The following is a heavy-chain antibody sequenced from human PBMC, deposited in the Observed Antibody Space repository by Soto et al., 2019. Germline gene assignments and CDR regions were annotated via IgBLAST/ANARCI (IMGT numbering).Heavy chain of an antibody. CDR3: AREDDGGDRDYYGLDV. J-gene: IGHJ6*02. D-gene: IGHD2-21*02. CDR1: GGSISGDYYH. CDR2: IHFSGSV. V-gene: IGHV4-30-4*08. Sequence: QVQLQQSGPGLVKPSQTLCLTCTVSGGSISGDYYHWTWIRQSPGKGLEWIGYIHFSGSVLYNPSFKSRPTISVDTSKNQFSLHLRSVTAADTAVYFCAREDDGGDRDYYGLDVWGQGTTVTVSS.